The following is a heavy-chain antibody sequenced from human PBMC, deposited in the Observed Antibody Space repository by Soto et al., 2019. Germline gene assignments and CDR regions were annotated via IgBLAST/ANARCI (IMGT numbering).Heavy chain of an antibody. CDR2: IIPILGIA. CDR1: GGTFSSYT. J-gene: IGHJ6*03. CDR3: ARSIFVPPAATIHYYYYYMDV. Sequence: ASVKVSCKASGGTFSSYTISWVRQAPGQGLEWMGRIIPILGIANYAQKFQGRVTITADKSTSTAYMELSSLRSEDTAVYYCARSIFVPPAATIHYYYYYMDVWGKGTTVTVSS. D-gene: IGHD2-2*01. V-gene: IGHV1-69*02.